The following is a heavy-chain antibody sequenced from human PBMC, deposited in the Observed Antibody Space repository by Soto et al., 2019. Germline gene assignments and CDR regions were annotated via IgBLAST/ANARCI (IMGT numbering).Heavy chain of an antibody. V-gene: IGHV1-69*01. CDR2: IIPIFGTA. Sequence: QVQLVQSGAEVKKPGSSVKVSCLASGGTFNTFAISWVRQAPGQGLEYMGGIIPIFGTANYAQKFQGRVTITADESTSTAYMELSSLRSEDTAVYYCARSSVGVRGVHYYYYGMDVWGQGTTVTVSS. CDR1: GGTFNTFA. CDR3: ARSSVGVRGVHYYYYGMDV. D-gene: IGHD3-10*01. J-gene: IGHJ6*02.